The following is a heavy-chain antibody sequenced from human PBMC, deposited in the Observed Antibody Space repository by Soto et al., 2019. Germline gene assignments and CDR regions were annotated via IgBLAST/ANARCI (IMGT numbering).Heavy chain of an antibody. J-gene: IGHJ5*02. V-gene: IGHV2-5*01. CDR3: AHTPDHSWYKYNWFDA. CDR1: GFPLSTSRVG. D-gene: IGHD1-1*01. CDR2: TYWNDEK. Sequence: QITLKESGPPLVKATETLTLTCTFSGFPLSTSRVGVGWIRQPPGKALEWVALTYWNDEKRYSPSLKSRLTITKDTSKNQVVLTMTNMDPVDTATYYCAHTPDHSWYKYNWFDAWGQGTLVTVSS.